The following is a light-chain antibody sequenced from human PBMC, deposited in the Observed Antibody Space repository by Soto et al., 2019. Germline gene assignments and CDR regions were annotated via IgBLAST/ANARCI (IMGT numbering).Light chain of an antibody. V-gene: IGLV1-44*01. CDR2: GDY. CDR3: AAWDDSLNGPL. Sequence: QSVLTQPPSASGTPGQRVTISCSGSSSNIGSNTVNWYQQLPGTAPKVLVYGDYQRPSGVPDRFSGSKSGPSASLAISGLQSEDEADYYCAAWDDSLNGPLFGGGTKLTVL. CDR1: SSNIGSNT. J-gene: IGLJ2*01.